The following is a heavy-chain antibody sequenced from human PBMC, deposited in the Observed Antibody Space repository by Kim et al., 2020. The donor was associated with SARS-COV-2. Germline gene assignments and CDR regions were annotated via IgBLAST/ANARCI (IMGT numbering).Heavy chain of an antibody. D-gene: IGHD3-10*01. CDR2: IWYDGSNK. V-gene: IGHV3-33*01. J-gene: IGHJ4*02. Sequence: GGSLRLSCAASGFTFSSYGMHWVRQAPGKGLEWVAVIWYDGSNKYYADSVKGRFTISRDNSKNTLYLQMNSLRAEDTAVYYCARATGGYYGSGSYGDYWGQGTLVTVSS. CDR3: ARATGGYYGSGSYGDY. CDR1: GFTFSSYG.